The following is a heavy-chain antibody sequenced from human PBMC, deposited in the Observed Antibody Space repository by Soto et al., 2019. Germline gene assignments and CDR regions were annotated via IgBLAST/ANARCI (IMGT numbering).Heavy chain of an antibody. Sequence: GGSLRLSCAASGFTFSSYSMNWVRQAPGKGLEWVSYISPGSSSTILYADSVQGRFTISRDNAKNSLYLQMNSLRDEDTAVYYCAREPRGLLPIDYWGQGTLVTVSS. CDR2: ISPGSSSTI. J-gene: IGHJ4*02. D-gene: IGHD2-21*02. V-gene: IGHV3-48*02. CDR1: GFTFSSYS. CDR3: AREPRGLLPIDY.